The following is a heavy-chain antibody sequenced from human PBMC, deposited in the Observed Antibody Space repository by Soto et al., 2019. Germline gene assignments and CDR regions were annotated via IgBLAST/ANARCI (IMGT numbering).Heavy chain of an antibody. CDR3: ASHGAWGSVSPPQH. CDR1: GGSISSSSYY. J-gene: IGHJ1*01. CDR2: IYYSGST. D-gene: IGHD3-16*01. V-gene: IGHV4-39*01. Sequence: QLQLQESGPGLVKPSETLSLTCTVSGGSISSSSYYWGWIRQPPGKGLEWIGSIYYSGSTYYNPILKSRVTISVDTSTNPSSLKLRSVPAADTAVYYCASHGAWGSVSPPQHWGQGTLVTVSS.